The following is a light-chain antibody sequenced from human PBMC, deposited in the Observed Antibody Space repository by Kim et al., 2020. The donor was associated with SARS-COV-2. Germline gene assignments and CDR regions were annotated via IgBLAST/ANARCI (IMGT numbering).Light chain of an antibody. Sequence: RATINCKSSQSVLSSSNNKNQLAWYQQKPGQPPKLLIYWASTLASGVPDRFSGSGSGTDFTLTITSLQAEDVAVYYCQQYYSIPLTFGQGTKLEI. V-gene: IGKV4-1*01. CDR1: QSVLSSSNNKNQ. CDR2: WAS. CDR3: QQYYSIPLT. J-gene: IGKJ2*01.